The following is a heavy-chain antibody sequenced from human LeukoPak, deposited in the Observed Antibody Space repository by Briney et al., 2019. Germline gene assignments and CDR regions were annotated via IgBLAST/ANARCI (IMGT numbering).Heavy chain of an antibody. D-gene: IGHD3-9*01. Sequence: GESLKISCQGSGYSFTSYWIGWVRQTPGTGLEWVASIYPGDLDTSYSLSFQGQVTISADKSTNTAHLQWNSLKASDTAIFYCARARYFDSGWYFDYWGQGTRVTVSS. J-gene: IGHJ4*02. CDR2: IYPGDLDT. CDR3: ARARYFDSGWYFDY. V-gene: IGHV5-51*01. CDR1: GYSFTSYW.